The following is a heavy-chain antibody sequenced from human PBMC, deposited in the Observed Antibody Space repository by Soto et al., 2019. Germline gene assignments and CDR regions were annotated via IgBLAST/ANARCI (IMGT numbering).Heavy chain of an antibody. J-gene: IGHJ4*02. D-gene: IGHD2-2*02. CDR3: AKDLEGYIVVVPAAILVDAIFDY. V-gene: IGHV3-23*01. Sequence: VQLLESGGGLVQPGGSLRLSCAASGFTFSSYAMSWVRQAPGKGLEWVSAISGSGGSTYYADSVKGRFTISRDNSKNPLYLQMNSLGAEDTAVYYCAKDLEGYIVVVPAAILVDAIFDYWGQGTLVTVSS. CDR2: ISGSGGST. CDR1: GFTFSSYA.